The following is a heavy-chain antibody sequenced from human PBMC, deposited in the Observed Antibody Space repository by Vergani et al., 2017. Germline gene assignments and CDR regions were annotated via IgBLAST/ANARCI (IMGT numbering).Heavy chain of an antibody. V-gene: IGHV3-15*01. CDR1: GFTFSNAW. J-gene: IGHJ5*02. CDR2: IKSKTDGGTT. D-gene: IGHD6-13*01. CDR3: AKGVIAAAGKPNWFDP. Sequence: EVQLVESGGGLVKPGGSLRLSCAASGFTFSNAWMSWVRQAPGKGLEWVGRIKSKTDGGTTDYAAPVKGRFTISRDDSKNTLYLQMNSLRAEDTAVYYCAKGVIAAAGKPNWFDPWGQGTLVTVSS.